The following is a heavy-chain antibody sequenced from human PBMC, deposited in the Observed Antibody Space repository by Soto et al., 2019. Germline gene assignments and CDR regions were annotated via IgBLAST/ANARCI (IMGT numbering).Heavy chain of an antibody. J-gene: IGHJ4*02. D-gene: IGHD5-12*01. V-gene: IGHV3-64D*06. CDR2: ISSNGGST. CDR3: VKVIGEYSGYQVDY. CDR1: GFTFSSYA. Sequence: EVQLVESGGGLVQPGGSLRLSCSASGFTFSSYAMHWVRQAPGKGLEYVSAISSNGGSTYYADSVKGRFTISRDNSKITLYLQMSSLRAEDTAVYYCVKVIGEYSGYQVDYWGQGTLVTVSS.